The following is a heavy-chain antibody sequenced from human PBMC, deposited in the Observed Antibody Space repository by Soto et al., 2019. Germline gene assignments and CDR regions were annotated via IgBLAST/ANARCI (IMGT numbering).Heavy chain of an antibody. Sequence: SVKVCWKTSVYTATHHGIDLVRQAPGQGLEWVGWVSSYNGNTNYAYNLKDRVIMTTDASTSTAYMEMRGLRSDDTAVYYWAREVERSYSRDDFWGQGTPVTGSS. J-gene: IGHJ4*02. D-gene: IGHD3-10*01. CDR3: AREVERSYSRDDF. CDR1: VYTATHHG. V-gene: IGHV1-18*01. CDR2: VSSYNGNT.